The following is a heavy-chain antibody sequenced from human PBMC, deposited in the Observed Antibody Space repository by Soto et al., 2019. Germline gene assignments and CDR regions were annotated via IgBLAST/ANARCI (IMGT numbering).Heavy chain of an antibody. Sequence: SETLSLTCTVSGGSISSDSWSWIRQPPGKGLEWIGYTYYSVSTNYNPSLKSRVTISVDTSKNQLSLKLSSVTAADTAVYYCARGMDGWPHAFDIWGKGTMVTVSS. CDR1: GGSISSDS. CDR2: TYYSVST. D-gene: IGHD2-15*01. V-gene: IGHV4-59*01. CDR3: ARGMDGWPHAFDI. J-gene: IGHJ3*02.